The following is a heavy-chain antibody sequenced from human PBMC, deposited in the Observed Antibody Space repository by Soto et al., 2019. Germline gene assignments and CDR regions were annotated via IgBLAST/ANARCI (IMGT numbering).Heavy chain of an antibody. V-gene: IGHV3-9*01. CDR2: ISWNSGSI. CDR3: AKDMGAEAGFDP. CDR1: GFTFDDYA. D-gene: IGHD6-13*01. J-gene: IGHJ5*02. Sequence: GGSLRLSCAASGFTFDDYAMHWVRQAPGKGLEWVSGISWNSGSIGYADSVKGRFTISRDNAKNSLYLQMNSLRAEDTALYYCAKDMGAEAGFDPWGQGTRVTVSS.